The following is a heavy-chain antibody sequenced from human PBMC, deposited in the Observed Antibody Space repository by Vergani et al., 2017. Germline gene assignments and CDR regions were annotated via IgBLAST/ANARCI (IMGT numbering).Heavy chain of an antibody. J-gene: IGHJ4*02. D-gene: IGHD3-22*01. CDR2: IYSTGST. CDR3: ASMGGYDEGDAFRICYFVS. Sequence: QVQLQESGPGLEKPSQTLSLTCRVSGDSISSGVYYWNWIRQHPGKDLEWIGYIYSTGSTNHNPSLRRRINMSVDTSKHQVSLTLNSVTAADTAMYYCASMGGYDEGDAFRICYFVSWVPGVMVTDSS. V-gene: IGHV4-31*03. CDR1: GDSISSGVYY.